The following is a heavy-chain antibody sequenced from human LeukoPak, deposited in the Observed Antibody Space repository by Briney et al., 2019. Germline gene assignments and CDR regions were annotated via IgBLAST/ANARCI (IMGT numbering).Heavy chain of an antibody. CDR1: GFTFDVYA. Sequence: GGSLRLSCAASGFTFDVYAMHWVRQAPGKGLEWVSGINWNSGSIGYADSVKGRFTISRDNAKNSLYLQMYSLRAEDTALYYCAKDRSSGTFDYWGQGTLVTVSS. V-gene: IGHV3-9*01. CDR3: AKDRSSGTFDY. D-gene: IGHD3-3*01. CDR2: INWNSGSI. J-gene: IGHJ4*02.